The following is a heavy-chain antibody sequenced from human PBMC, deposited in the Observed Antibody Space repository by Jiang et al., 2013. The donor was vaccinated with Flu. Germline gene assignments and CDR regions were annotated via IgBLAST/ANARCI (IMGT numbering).Heavy chain of an antibody. V-gene: IGHV4-34*01. CDR2: INHSGST. J-gene: IGHJ5*02. CDR3: ASSGTSYCSSTSCYMGWFDP. Sequence: LKPSETLSLTCAVYGGSFSGYYWSWIRQPPGKGLEWIGEINHSGSTNYNPSLKSRVTISVDTSKNQFSLKLSSVTAADTAVYYCASSGTSYCSSTSCYMGWFDPWGQGTLVTVSS. CDR1: GGSFSGYY. D-gene: IGHD2-2*02.